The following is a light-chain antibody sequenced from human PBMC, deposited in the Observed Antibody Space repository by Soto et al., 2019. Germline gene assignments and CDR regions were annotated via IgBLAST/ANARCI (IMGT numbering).Light chain of an antibody. CDR2: GAS. J-gene: IGKJ5*01. CDR3: QQYGSSAPIT. Sequence: EIVLTQSPGTLSLSPGERATLSCRASQSVSSNYLAWYQQKPGQAPRLLIYGASSRATGIPDRFSGRGSGTDFTLTISRLEPEDFTMYYCQQYGSSAPITFGQGTRLEIE. V-gene: IGKV3-20*01. CDR1: QSVSSNY.